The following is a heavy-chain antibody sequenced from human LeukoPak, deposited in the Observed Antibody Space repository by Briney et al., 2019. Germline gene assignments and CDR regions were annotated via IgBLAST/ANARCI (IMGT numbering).Heavy chain of an antibody. J-gene: IGHJ5*02. CDR3: AAERYTDDCCWFDP. CDR2: INPNSGGT. Sequence: GASVKVSCKASGYTFTGYYMHWVRQAPGQGLEWMGWINPNSGGTNYAQKFQGRVTMTRDTSISTAYMELSSLRSEDTAVYYCAAERYTDDCCWFDPWGQGTLVTVSS. D-gene: IGHD1-1*01. V-gene: IGHV1-2*02. CDR1: GYTFTGYY.